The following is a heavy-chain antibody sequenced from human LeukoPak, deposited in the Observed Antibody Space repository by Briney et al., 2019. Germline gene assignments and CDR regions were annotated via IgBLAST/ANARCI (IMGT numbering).Heavy chain of an antibody. J-gene: IGHJ3*02. D-gene: IGHD6-19*01. CDR1: GLTLSSSS. CDR3: ARVQTSSGWDDGAFDI. CDR2: ISSSSSYI. V-gene: IGHV3-21*01. Sequence: PGGSLRLSWAPSGLTLSSSSMNWVRQPPGKGLGWVSSISSSSSYIYYADSVKGRFTISRDNAKNSLYLQMNSLRAEDTAVYYCARVQTSSGWDDGAFDIWGQGTMVTVSS.